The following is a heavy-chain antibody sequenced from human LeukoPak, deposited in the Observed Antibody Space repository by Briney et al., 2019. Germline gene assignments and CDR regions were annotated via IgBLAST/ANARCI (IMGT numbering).Heavy chain of an antibody. Sequence: ASVKVSCKASGYTFTGYYMHWVRQAPGQGLEWMGWINPNTGNPTYAPGFTGRFVFSLDTSVSTAYLQISGLKADDTAVYYCARAYQPLGGLSLPDYWGQGTLVSVSS. V-gene: IGHV7-4-1*02. CDR2: INPNTGNP. J-gene: IGHJ4*02. CDR3: ARAYQPLGGLSLPDY. CDR1: GYTFTGYY. D-gene: IGHD3-16*02.